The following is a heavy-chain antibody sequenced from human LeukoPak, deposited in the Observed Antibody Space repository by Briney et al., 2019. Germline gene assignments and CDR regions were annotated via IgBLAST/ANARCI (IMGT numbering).Heavy chain of an antibody. CDR2: IYPGDSDT. Sequence: GASLKISCKGSGYSFTSYWIGWVRQLPGKGLDWMGIIYPGDSDTRYSPSFQGQVTISADKSISTAYLQWSSLKASDTAMYYCARQLTAEVVTAISWFDPWGQGTLVTVSS. V-gene: IGHV5-51*01. CDR3: ARQLTAEVVTAISWFDP. J-gene: IGHJ5*02. D-gene: IGHD2-21*02. CDR1: GYSFTSYW.